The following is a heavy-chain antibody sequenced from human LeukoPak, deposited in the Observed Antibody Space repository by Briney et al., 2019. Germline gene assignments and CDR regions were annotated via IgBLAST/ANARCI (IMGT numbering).Heavy chain of an antibody. CDR1: GGSLSSYY. CDR3: ARDRGSGWYGGAFDY. V-gene: IGHV4-4*07. CDR2: IYTSGST. Sequence: SETLSLTCTGSGGSLSSYYWSWIRQPAGKGLEWIGRIYTSGSTNYNPSLKSRVTMSLDTSKNQFSLKLSSVTAADTAVYYCARDRGSGWYGGAFDYWGHGTLVTVSS. J-gene: IGHJ4*01. D-gene: IGHD6-19*01.